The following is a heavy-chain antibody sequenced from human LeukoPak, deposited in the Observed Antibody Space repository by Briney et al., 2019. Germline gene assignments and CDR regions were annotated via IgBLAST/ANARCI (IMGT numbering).Heavy chain of an antibody. J-gene: IGHJ3*02. CDR1: GFTFSSYA. CDR2: ISGSGGST. V-gene: IGHV3-23*01. D-gene: IGHD4-17*01. CDR3: AKASDRTTVTDDAFDI. Sequence: PTGGSLRLSCAASGFTFSSYAMSWVRQAPGKGLEWVSAISGSGGSTYYADSVKGRFTISRDNSKNTLYLQMNSLRAEDTAVYYCAKASDRTTVTDDAFDIWGQGTMVTVSS.